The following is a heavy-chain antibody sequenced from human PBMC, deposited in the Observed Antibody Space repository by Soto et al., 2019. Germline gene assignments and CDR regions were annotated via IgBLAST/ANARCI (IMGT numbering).Heavy chain of an antibody. CDR2: IYYTGAT. CDR1: GGSISSGDYY. V-gene: IGHV4-61*08. J-gene: IGHJ4*02. Sequence: SETLSLTCTVSGGSISSGDYYWSWIRQPPGKGLEWIGYIYYTGATSYNPSLESRVTISLDTSKNQFSPRLSSVTAADTAVYYCARPSVPATRGPLDYWGQGALVTVSS. D-gene: IGHD6-19*01. CDR3: ARPSVPATRGPLDY.